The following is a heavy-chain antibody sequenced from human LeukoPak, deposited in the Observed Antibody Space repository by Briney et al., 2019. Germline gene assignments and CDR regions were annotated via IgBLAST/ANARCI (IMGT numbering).Heavy chain of an antibody. J-gene: IGHJ4*02. D-gene: IGHD6-13*01. CDR2: ISGSGGST. V-gene: IGHV3-23*01. CDR1: GFTFSSYA. Sequence: GGSLRLSCAASGFTFSSYAMSWVRQAPGKGLEGVSAISGSGGSTYYADSVQGRFTISRDNSKNTLYLQMNSLRAEDTAVYYCAKDGYSSSWYNDYWGQGTLVTVSS. CDR3: AKDGYSSSWYNDY.